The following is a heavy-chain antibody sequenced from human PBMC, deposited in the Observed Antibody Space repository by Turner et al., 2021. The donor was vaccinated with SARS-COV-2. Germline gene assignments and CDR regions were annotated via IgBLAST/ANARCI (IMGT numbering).Heavy chain of an antibody. CDR3: ARDDLGVWPPIKDY. CDR1: GFTFSRY. V-gene: IGHV3-48*01. CDR2: SSSSTI. Sequence: EVQLVKSGGGLVQPGGSLRLSCAASGFTFSRYSSSSSTIYYADSVKGRFTISRDNAKNSLYLQMNSLRAEDTAVYYCARDDLGVWPPIKDYWGQGTLVTVSS. J-gene: IGHJ4*02. D-gene: IGHD3-16*01.